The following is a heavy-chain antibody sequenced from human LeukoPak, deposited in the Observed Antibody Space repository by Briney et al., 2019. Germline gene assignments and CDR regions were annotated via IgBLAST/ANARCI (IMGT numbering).Heavy chain of an antibody. CDR2: IIPIFGTA. Sequence: GASVKVSCKASGGTFSSYAISWVRQAPGQGLEWMGGIIPIFGTANYAQKFQGRVTITADESTSTAYMELSSLRSEDTAVYYCARGMTTVKYNWFDPWGQGTLVTVSS. V-gene: IGHV1-69*13. CDR3: ARGMTTVKYNWFDP. J-gene: IGHJ5*02. CDR1: GGTFSSYA. D-gene: IGHD4-11*01.